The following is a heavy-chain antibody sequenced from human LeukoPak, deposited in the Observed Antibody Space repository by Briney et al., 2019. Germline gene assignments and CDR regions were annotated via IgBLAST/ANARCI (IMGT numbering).Heavy chain of an antibody. CDR1: GGSISSGGYY. CDR2: IYYSGST. Sequence: SETLSLTCTVSGGSISSGGYYWSWTRQHPGKGLEWIGYIYYSGSTYYNPSLKSRVTISVDTSKNQFSLKLSSVTAADTAVYYCARERATVTTSGAFDIWGQGTMVTVSS. CDR3: ARERATVTTSGAFDI. V-gene: IGHV4-31*03. J-gene: IGHJ3*02. D-gene: IGHD4-17*01.